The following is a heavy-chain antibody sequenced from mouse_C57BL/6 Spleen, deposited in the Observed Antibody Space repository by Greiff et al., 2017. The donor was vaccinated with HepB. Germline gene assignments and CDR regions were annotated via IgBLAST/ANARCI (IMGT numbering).Heavy chain of an antibody. Sequence: VQLKQSGPELVKPGASVKISCKASGYSFTGYYMNWVKQSPEKSLEWIGEINPSTGGTTYNQKFKAKATLTVDKSSSTAYMQLKSLTSEDSAVYYCARGDYDGGGAMDYWGQGTSVTVSS. CDR3: ARGDYDGGGAMDY. V-gene: IGHV1-42*01. J-gene: IGHJ4*01. CDR2: INPSTGGT. D-gene: IGHD2-4*01. CDR1: GYSFTGYY.